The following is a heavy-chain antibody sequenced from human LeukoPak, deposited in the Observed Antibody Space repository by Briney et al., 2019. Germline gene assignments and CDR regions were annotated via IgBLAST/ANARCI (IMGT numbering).Heavy chain of an antibody. J-gene: IGHJ4*02. D-gene: IGHD3-3*01. CDR1: GFTFSRYG. CDR2: ISGSGGST. Sequence: ETGGSLRLSCAASGFTFSRYGMSWVRQAPGKGLEWVSAISGSGGSTYYADSVKGRFTISRDNSKNTLYLQMNSLRAEDTAIYYCARDERLLSFLKWGQGTLVTVSS. CDR3: ARDERLLSFLK. V-gene: IGHV3-23*01.